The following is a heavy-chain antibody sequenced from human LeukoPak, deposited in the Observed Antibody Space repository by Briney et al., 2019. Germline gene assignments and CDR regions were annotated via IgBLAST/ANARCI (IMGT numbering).Heavy chain of an antibody. V-gene: IGHV3-23*01. CDR1: GFTFSSYA. J-gene: IGHJ4*02. Sequence: GGSLRLSCAASGFTFSSYAMSWVRQAPGKGLEWVSAISGSGGSTYYADSVKGRFTISRDNSKNTLYLQMNSLRAKDTAVYYCATPHYDILTGYYSFDYWGQGTLVTVSS. CDR2: ISGSGGST. CDR3: ATPHYDILTGYYSFDY. D-gene: IGHD3-9*01.